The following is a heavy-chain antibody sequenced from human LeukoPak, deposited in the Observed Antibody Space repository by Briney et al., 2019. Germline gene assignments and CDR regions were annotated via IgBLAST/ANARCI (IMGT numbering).Heavy chain of an antibody. D-gene: IGHD1-20*01. CDR2: ISAYNGNT. CDR3: ARDHPLTGTSFDY. J-gene: IGHJ4*02. CDR1: GGTFSSYA. V-gene: IGHV1-18*01. Sequence: ASVKVSCKASGGTFSSYAISWVRQAPGQGLEWMGWISAYNGNTNYAQKLQGRVTMTTDTSTSTAYMELRSLRSDDTAVYYCARDHPLTGTSFDYWGQGTLVTVSS.